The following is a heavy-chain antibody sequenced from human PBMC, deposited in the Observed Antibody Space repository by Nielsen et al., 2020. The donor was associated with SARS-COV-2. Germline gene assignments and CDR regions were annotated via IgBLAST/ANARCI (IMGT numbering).Heavy chain of an antibody. J-gene: IGHJ4*02. Sequence: ASAKVSCKASGYTFTSYAMNWVRQAPGQGLEWMGWINTNTGTPTYAQGFTGRFVFSLDTSVSTAYLQISSLKAEDTAVYYCARDPWTSYGLASFDYWGQGTLVTVSS. V-gene: IGHV7-4-1*02. CDR2: INTNTGTP. CDR1: GYTFTSYA. D-gene: IGHD5-18*01. CDR3: ARDPWTSYGLASFDY.